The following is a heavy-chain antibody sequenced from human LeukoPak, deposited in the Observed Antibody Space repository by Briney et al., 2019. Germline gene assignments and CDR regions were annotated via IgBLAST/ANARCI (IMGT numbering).Heavy chain of an antibody. V-gene: IGHV3-15*01. J-gene: IGHJ4*02. Sequence: GGSLRLSCAASGLTFTNAWMSWVRQAPGKGLEWVGRIKSKANGGTTDYAAPVKGRFTISRDDSTSTLYLQMNSLKTEDTARYYCAAGNGYSDFDYWGQGTLVTVSS. CDR1: GLTFTNAW. D-gene: IGHD3-22*01. CDR2: IKSKANGGTT. CDR3: AAGNGYSDFDY.